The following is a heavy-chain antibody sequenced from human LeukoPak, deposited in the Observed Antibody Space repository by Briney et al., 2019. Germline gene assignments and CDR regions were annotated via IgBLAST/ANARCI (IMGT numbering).Heavy chain of an antibody. Sequence: PGGSLRLSCAASGFTFSSYSMNWVRQAPGKGLEWVSSISSSSSYIYYADSVKGRFTISRDNAKNSLYLQMNSLRAEDTAVYYCARGREGGWYDFDYWGQGTLVTVSS. CDR2: ISSSSSYI. CDR3: ARGREGGWYDFDY. D-gene: IGHD6-19*01. J-gene: IGHJ4*02. CDR1: GFTFSSYS. V-gene: IGHV3-21*01.